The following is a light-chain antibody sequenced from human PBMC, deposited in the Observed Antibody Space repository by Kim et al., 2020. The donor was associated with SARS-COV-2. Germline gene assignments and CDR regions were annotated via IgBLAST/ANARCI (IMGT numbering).Light chain of an antibody. J-gene: IGLJ1*01. CDR1: SSDVGGYNY. CDR3: SSYAGSLYF. Sequence: QSALTQPRSVSGSPGQSVAIACTGTSSDVGGYNYVSWYQQHPGKAPKVMIYDVTKQPSGVPDRFSGSKSGNTASLTISGLQPEDEADYYCSSYAGSLYFFGTGTKVTVL. V-gene: IGLV2-11*01. CDR2: DVT.